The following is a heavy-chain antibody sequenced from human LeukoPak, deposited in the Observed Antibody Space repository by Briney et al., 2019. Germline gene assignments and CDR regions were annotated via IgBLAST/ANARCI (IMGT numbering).Heavy chain of an antibody. Sequence: GGSLRLSCAASGFTFSTYSMNWVRQAPGKGLQWVSYISDIGAGMYYADSVKGRFTISRDNAKNSLYLQMNSLRDGDTAVYYCAREKLSFFDSSGYFDYWGQGTLVTVSS. V-gene: IGHV3-48*02. CDR2: ISDIGAGM. J-gene: IGHJ4*02. CDR1: GFTFSTYS. CDR3: AREKLSFFDSSGYFDY. D-gene: IGHD3-22*01.